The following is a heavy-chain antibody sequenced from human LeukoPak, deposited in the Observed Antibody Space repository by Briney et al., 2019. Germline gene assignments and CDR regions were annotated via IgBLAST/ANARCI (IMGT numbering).Heavy chain of an antibody. V-gene: IGHV4-34*01. CDR1: GGSFSGYY. D-gene: IGHD4-17*01. CDR3: AREKGYDDYVGGDYYYYYMDV. Sequence: SETLSLTCAVYGGSFSGYYWSWIRQPPGKGLEWIGEINHSGSTNYNPSLKSRVTISVDTSKNQFSLKLSSVTAADTAVYYCAREKGYDDYVGGDYYYYYMDVWGKGTTVTISS. J-gene: IGHJ6*03. CDR2: INHSGST.